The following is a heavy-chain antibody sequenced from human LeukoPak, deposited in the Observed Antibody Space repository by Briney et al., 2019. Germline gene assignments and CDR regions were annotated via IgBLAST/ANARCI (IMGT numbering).Heavy chain of an antibody. V-gene: IGHV4-61*02. D-gene: IGHD5-12*01. Sequence: PSQTLSLTCTVSGGSISSGSYYWSWIRQPAGKGLEWIGRIYTSGSTNYNPSLKSRVTISVDTSKNQFSLKLSSVTAADTAVYYCARRGYTTSGGHWFDPWGQGTLVTVSS. CDR2: IYTSGST. J-gene: IGHJ5*02. CDR3: ARRGYTTSGGHWFDP. CDR1: GGSISSGSYY.